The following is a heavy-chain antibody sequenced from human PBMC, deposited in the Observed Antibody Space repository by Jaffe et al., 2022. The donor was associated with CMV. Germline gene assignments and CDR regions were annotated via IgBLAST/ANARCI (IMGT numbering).Heavy chain of an antibody. Sequence: EVQLVESGGGLVKPGGSLRLSCAASGFTFSNAWMSWVRQAPGKGLEWVGRIKSKTDGGTTDYAAPVKGRFTISRDDSKNTLYLQMNSLKTEDTAVYYCTTDRFTGLYYYYGMDVWGQGTTVTVSS. J-gene: IGHJ6*02. D-gene: IGHD3-16*01. CDR3: TTDRFTGLYYYYGMDV. CDR1: GFTFSNAW. CDR2: IKSKTDGGTT. V-gene: IGHV3-15*01.